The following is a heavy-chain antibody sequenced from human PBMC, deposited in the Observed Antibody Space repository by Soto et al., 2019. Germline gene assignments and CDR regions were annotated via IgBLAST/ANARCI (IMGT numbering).Heavy chain of an antibody. V-gene: IGHV1-18*01. J-gene: IGHJ6*02. D-gene: IGHD2-2*01. CDR1: GYTFTSYG. CDR2: ISAYNGNT. CDR3: ARLKACISTSCYWKYGMDV. Sequence: QVQLVQSGAEVKKPGASVKVSCKASGYTFTSYGISWVRQAPGQGLEWMGWISAYNGNTNYAQKLQGRVTMTTDTSTSTAYMELRSLRSDDTAVYYCARLKACISTSCYWKYGMDVWGQGTTVTVSS.